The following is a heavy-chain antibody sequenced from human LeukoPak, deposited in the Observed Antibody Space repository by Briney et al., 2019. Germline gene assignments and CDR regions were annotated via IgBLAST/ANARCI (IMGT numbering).Heavy chain of an antibody. CDR3: TKDVTPGGADV. J-gene: IGHJ6*02. D-gene: IGHD4-17*01. V-gene: IGHV3-9*01. CDR1: GLNFNRYA. CDR2: LSLDTERI. Sequence: GGSLRLSCTVSGLNFNRYAIHWVRQTPGKGLEWVSGLSLDTERIDYADSVKGRFIVSRDNSKNSVHLQMNSLTPEDSALYFCTKDVTPGGADVWGQGTTVTVSS.